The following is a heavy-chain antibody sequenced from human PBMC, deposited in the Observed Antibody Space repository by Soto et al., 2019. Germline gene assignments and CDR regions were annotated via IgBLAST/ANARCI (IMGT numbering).Heavy chain of an antibody. J-gene: IGHJ3*02. CDR2: ISSSSYI. D-gene: IGHD2-15*01. V-gene: IGHV3-21*01. CDR3: ARRSGRIAFDI. Sequence: PGGSLRLSCAASGFTFSSYSMNWVRQAPGKGLEWVSSISSSSYIYYADSVKGRFTISRDNAKNSLYLQMNSLRAEDTAVYYCARRSGRIAFDIWGQGTMVTVSS. CDR1: GFTFSSYS.